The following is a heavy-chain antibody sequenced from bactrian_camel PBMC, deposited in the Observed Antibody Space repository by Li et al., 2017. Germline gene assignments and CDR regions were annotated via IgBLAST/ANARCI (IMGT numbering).Heavy chain of an antibody. V-gene: IGHV3S53*01. J-gene: IGHJ6*01. CDR2: LDEDGNT. D-gene: IGHD5*01. CDR1: RYTIQYNYN. CDR3: VRPQRSWSISGFAY. Sequence: HVQLVESGGGLVQPGGSLTLPCAASRYTIQYNYNMAWFRQAPGKEREGVAHLDEDGNTRYANSVKGRFTISRDNAKNTVYLQMNSLKPEDTAVYYCVRPQRSWSISGFAYWGQGTQVTVS.